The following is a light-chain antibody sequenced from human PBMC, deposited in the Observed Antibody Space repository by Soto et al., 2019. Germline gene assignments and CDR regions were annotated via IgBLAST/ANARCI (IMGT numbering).Light chain of an antibody. J-gene: IGLJ2*01. CDR2: EVS. CDR3: CSYAGSTSVV. Sequence: QSALTQPASVSGSPGQSITISCTGTSSDVGGYNLVSWYQQHPGKAPKLMIYEVSRRPSGVSNRFSGSKSGNTASLTISGLQAEDEADYYCCSYAGSTSVVFGGGTKLPVL. V-gene: IGLV2-23*02. CDR1: SSDVGGYNL.